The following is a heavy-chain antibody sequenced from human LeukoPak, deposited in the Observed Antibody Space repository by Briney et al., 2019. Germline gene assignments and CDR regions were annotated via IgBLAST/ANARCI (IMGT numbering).Heavy chain of an antibody. CDR1: GGSFSNYY. Sequence: SSETLSLPCAVYGGSFSNYYWNWIRQPPGKGLEWLGEINDNGRANYNPSLMSRVTVSVDTSKNQFSLRLTSVTATDTAVYYCARRWNYGRNYYIDVWGKGATVSVSS. J-gene: IGHJ6*03. D-gene: IGHD1-7*01. CDR2: INDNGRA. V-gene: IGHV4-34*01. CDR3: ARRWNYGRNYYIDV.